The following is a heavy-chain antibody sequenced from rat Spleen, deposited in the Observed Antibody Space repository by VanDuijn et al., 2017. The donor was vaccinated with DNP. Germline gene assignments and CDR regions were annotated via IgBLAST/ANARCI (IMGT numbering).Heavy chain of an antibody. Sequence: EVQLVESGGGLVQPGRSMKFSCAASGFTFSNYYMAWVRQAPTKGLEWVASISTGGGNTYYRDSVKGRFTISRDNAKSTLYLQMDSLRSEETATYYCARVQLGYYALDAWGQGTSVTVSS. D-gene: IGHD5-1*01. J-gene: IGHJ4*01. CDR3: ARVQLGYYALDA. CDR2: ISTGGGNT. CDR1: GFTFSNYY. V-gene: IGHV5S11*01.